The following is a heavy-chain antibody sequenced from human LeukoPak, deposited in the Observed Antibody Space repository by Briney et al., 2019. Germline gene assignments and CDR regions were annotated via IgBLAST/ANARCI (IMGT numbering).Heavy chain of an antibody. Sequence: ASVKVSCKASGYTFTSYGISWVRQAPGQGLEWMGWISAYNGNTNYAQKLQGRVTMTTDTSTSTAYKELRSLRSDDTAVYYCARDSPSGYYYDSSGYYNPFDYWGQGTLVTVSS. D-gene: IGHD3-22*01. CDR1: GYTFTSYG. J-gene: IGHJ4*02. CDR3: ARDSPSGYYYDSSGYYNPFDY. V-gene: IGHV1-18*01. CDR2: ISAYNGNT.